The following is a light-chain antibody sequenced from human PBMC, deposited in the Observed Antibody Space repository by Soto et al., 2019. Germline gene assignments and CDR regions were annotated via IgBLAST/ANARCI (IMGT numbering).Light chain of an antibody. Sequence: VLTQSPATLSLSPGKRSTLSCRASESVDFHLAWYQQKPGQAPRLLIYGASTRATGIPARFSGSGSGTEFTLTISSLQSEDFAVYYCQQYNNWPPITFGQGTRLEIK. CDR1: ESVDFH. J-gene: IGKJ5*01. V-gene: IGKV3-15*01. CDR3: QQYNNWPPIT. CDR2: GAS.